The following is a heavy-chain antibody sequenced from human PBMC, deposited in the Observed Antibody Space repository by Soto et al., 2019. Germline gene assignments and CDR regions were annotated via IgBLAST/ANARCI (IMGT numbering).Heavy chain of an antibody. CDR2: IIPIFGTA. Sequence: QVQLVQSGAEVKKPGSSVKVSCKASGGTFSSYAISWVRQAPGQGLEWMGGIIPIFGTANYAQKSQGRVTITADESTRTASMALSSPRSADPAVYYCATPPMATITYSSAMDVWGQGTTVTVSS. CDR3: ATPPMATITYSSAMDV. J-gene: IGHJ6*02. CDR1: GGTFSSYA. D-gene: IGHD5-12*01. V-gene: IGHV1-69*12.